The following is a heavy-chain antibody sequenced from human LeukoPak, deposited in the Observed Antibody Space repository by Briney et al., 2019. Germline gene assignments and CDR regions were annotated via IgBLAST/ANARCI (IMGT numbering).Heavy chain of an antibody. V-gene: IGHV1-2*02. CDR3: ARDPATLQYYYDSSGYYYFDY. Sequence: ASVKVSCKASGYTFTGYYMHWVRQAPGQGLEWMGWINPNSGGTNYAQKFQGRVTMTRDTSISTAYMELSRLRSEDTAVYYCARDPATLQYYYDSSGYYYFDYWGQGTLVTVSS. CDR1: GYTFTGYY. D-gene: IGHD3-22*01. CDR2: INPNSGGT. J-gene: IGHJ4*02.